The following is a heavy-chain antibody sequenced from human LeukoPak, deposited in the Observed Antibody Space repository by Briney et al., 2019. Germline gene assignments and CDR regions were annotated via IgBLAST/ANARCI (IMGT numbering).Heavy chain of an antibody. D-gene: IGHD6-13*01. CDR3: ARQAAAAGKGSYYFDY. CDR1: GGTFSSYA. CDR2: IIPIFGTA. J-gene: IGHJ4*02. Sequence: GASVKVSCKASGGTFSSYAISWVRQAPGQGLEWMGGIIPIFGTANYAQKFQGRVTITVDESTSTAYMELSSLRSEDTAVYYCARQAAAAGKGSYYFDYWGQGTLVTVSS. V-gene: IGHV1-69*13.